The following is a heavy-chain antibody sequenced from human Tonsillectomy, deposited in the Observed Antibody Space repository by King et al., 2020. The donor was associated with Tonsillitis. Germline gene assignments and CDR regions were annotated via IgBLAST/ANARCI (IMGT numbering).Heavy chain of an antibody. J-gene: IGHJ3*02. CDR3: ARDHYDAEAFDI. CDR1: GFTFSSYS. V-gene: IGHV3-21*01. CDR2: ISSSSSYI. Sequence: VQLVQSGGGLVKPGGSLRLSCAASGFTFSSYSMNWVRQAPGKGLEWVSSISSSSSYIYYADSVKGRFTISRDNAKNSLYLQMNSLRAEDTAVYYCARDHYDAEAFDIWGQGTMVTVSS. D-gene: IGHD3-3*01.